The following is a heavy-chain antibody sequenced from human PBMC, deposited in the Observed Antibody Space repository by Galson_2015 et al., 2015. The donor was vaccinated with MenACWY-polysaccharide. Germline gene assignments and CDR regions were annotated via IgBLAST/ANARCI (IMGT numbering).Heavy chain of an antibody. D-gene: IGHD3-10*01. CDR3: AKRGVYGSGTFYTNNWFDP. V-gene: IGHV3-23*01. CDR2: ISGSGGRT. J-gene: IGHJ5*02. CDR1: GFTFSSYA. Sequence: SLRLSCAASGFTFSSYAMNWVRQAPGKGLEWVSTISGSGGRTNYADSVKGRFTISRDNSKNTLYLQMNSLRAEDTAVYYCAKRGVYGSGTFYTNNWFDPRGQGTLVTVSS.